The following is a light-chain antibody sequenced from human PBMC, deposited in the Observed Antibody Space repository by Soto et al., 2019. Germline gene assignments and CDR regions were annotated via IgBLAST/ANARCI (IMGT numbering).Light chain of an antibody. V-gene: IGLV2-14*03. Sequence: QSVLTQPASVSGSPGQWITISCTGTSSDVGTYKYVSWYQQYPGKAPRLILYDVSNRPSGVSSRFSGSKSGNTASLTISGLQAEDEAVYFCSSYTSGTTIFGGGTKVTVL. CDR1: SSDVGTYKY. CDR3: SSYTSGTTI. J-gene: IGLJ2*01. CDR2: DVS.